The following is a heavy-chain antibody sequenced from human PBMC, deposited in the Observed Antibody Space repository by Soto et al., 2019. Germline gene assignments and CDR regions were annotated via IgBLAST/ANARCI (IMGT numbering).Heavy chain of an antibody. V-gene: IGHV4-39*01. CDR3: ARPYVDTSMATFDY. J-gene: IGHJ4*02. Sequence: SETLSLTCTVSGDSIISGGYFWGWVRQPPGRGLEWIGSIHYSGRTFDNPSLKSRLTMSVDTSRNQFSLKLASVTAADTAMYYCARPYVDTSMATFDYWGQGTLVTVSS. CDR2: IHYSGRT. D-gene: IGHD5-18*01. CDR1: GDSIISGGYF.